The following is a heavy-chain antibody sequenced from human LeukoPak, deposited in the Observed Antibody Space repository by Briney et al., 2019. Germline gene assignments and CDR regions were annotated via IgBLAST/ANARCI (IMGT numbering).Heavy chain of an antibody. CDR3: AKGGYSYGYTHFDY. D-gene: IGHD5-18*01. J-gene: IGHJ4*02. Sequence: SGGSLRLSCAASGFTFSSYAMHWVRQAPGKGLEWVSAISGSGGSTYYADSVKGRFTISRDNSKNSLYLQMNSLRAEDMALYYCAKGGYSYGYTHFDYWGQGTLVTVSS. CDR2: ISGSGGST. CDR1: GFTFSSYA. V-gene: IGHV3-23*01.